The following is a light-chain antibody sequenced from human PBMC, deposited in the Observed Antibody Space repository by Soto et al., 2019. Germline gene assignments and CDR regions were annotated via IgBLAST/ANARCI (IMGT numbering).Light chain of an antibody. V-gene: IGKV1-5*03. CDR1: QSINSW. CDR3: QQYNSYWT. J-gene: IGKJ1*01. Sequence: DIQMTQSPSTLPASVGDRVTITCRASQSINSWLAWYQQKPGKAPKLLIYKASSLESGVPSRFSGSGSGTEFTLTISSLQPDDFATYYCQQYNSYWTFGQGTKVDIK. CDR2: KAS.